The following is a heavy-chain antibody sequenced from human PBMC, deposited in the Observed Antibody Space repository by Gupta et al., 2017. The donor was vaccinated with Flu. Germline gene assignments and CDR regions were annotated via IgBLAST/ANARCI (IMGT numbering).Heavy chain of an antibody. Sequence: MSWVRQAPGKGLDGVANIKQDGSEKYYVASVKGRCTISRDNAKNLVELQMNSLRAEDTAMXDXARAPTXYYFLSGEKFFDDWGQGTLVTVSS. CDR3: ARAPTXYYFLSGEKFFDD. D-gene: IGHD3-10*01. J-gene: IGHJ4*02. V-gene: IGHV3-7*01. CDR2: IKQDGSEK.